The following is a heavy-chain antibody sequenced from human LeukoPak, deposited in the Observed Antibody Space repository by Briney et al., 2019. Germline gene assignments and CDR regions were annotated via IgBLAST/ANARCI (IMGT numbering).Heavy chain of an antibody. J-gene: IGHJ4*02. CDR2: IKTDGTIT. CDR3: VTTWGDY. CDR1: GFTFSNHW. D-gene: IGHD3-16*01. Sequence: GGSLRLSCAVSGFTFSNHWMYWVRQVPGKGLVCVSAIKTDGTITNYADPVKGRFTISRDNAKNTLYLQMNGLRAEDTAIYYCVTTWGDYWGQGTLVTVSP. V-gene: IGHV3-74*01.